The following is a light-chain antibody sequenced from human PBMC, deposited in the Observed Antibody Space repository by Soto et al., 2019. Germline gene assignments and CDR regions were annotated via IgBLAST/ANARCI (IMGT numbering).Light chain of an antibody. J-gene: IGLJ2*01. Sequence: QPVLTQSPSASASLGASVKLTCTLSSGHSTYAIAWHQQQPEKGPRYLMKVNSDGRHSKGDGIPDRFSGSSSGAERYLTISSLQSEDEADYYCQTWGTGIHVVFGGGTKLTV. CDR3: QTWGTGIHVV. CDR2: VNSDGRH. V-gene: IGLV4-69*01. CDR1: SGHSTYA.